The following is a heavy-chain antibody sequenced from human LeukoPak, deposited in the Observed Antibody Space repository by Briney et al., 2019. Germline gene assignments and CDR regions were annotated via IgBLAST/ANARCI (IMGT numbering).Heavy chain of an antibody. D-gene: IGHD5-18*01. Sequence: SETLSLTCAVSGASVSGNYLSWIRQSPERGLEWIGHLLDDGVTDYNPSLKSRVTILSDTSKNQFSLRLTSVTAADTAIYYCAKFSRWIPFKFWGQGTLVTVSS. CDR2: LLDDGVT. CDR3: AKFSRWIPFKF. CDR1: GASVSGNY. J-gene: IGHJ1*01. V-gene: IGHV4-59*02.